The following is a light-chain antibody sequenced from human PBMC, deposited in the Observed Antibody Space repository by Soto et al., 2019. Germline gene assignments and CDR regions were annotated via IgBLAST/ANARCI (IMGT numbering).Light chain of an antibody. V-gene: IGLV2-14*03. CDR3: SSYTSSSTLYV. CDR1: SSDVGGYNY. CDR2: DVS. J-gene: IGLJ1*01. Sequence: QSVLTQPASVSGSPGQSITISCTGISSDVGGYNYVSWYQQLPGKAPKLIIYDVSNRPSGVSNRFSASKSANAASLTISGLQAEDEADHYCSSYTSSSTLYVFGTGTKVTVL.